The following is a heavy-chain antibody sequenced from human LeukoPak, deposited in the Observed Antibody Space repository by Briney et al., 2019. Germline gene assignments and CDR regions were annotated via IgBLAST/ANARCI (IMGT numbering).Heavy chain of an antibody. CDR1: GGSFSGYY. CDR3: ARQRRDGYNLKFYYYYYMDV. V-gene: IGHV4-34*01. CDR2: INHSGST. J-gene: IGHJ6*03. D-gene: IGHD5-24*01. Sequence: SETLSLTCAVYGGSFSGYYWSWIRQPPGKGLEWIGEINHSGSTYYNPSLKSRVTISVDTSKNQFSLKLSSVTAADTTVYYCARQRRDGYNLKFYYYYYMDVWGKGTTVTVSS.